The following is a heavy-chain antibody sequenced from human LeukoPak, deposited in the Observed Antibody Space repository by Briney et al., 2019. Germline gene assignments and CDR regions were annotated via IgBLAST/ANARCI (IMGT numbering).Heavy chain of an antibody. J-gene: IGHJ6*02. V-gene: IGHV3-9*01. CDR3: ARDRSSSWPYGMDE. Sequence: PGKSLRLSCLVFGFKFEDHGIHWVRQVPGKGLEGFSGISWNGGFIGYADSVKGRFTVSRDNAKNSVYLQMTSLRVEDTAFYYCARDRSSSWPYGMDEWGPGTAVTVSS. CDR2: ISWNGGFI. D-gene: IGHD6-13*01. CDR1: GFKFEDHG.